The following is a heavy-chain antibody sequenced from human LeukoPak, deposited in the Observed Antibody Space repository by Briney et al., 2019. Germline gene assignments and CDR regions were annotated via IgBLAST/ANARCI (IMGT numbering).Heavy chain of an antibody. D-gene: IGHD1-14*01. CDR2: IYTSGSA. V-gene: IGHV4-4*09. J-gene: IGHJ2*01. Sequence: KPSETLSLTCTVSGGSISSYYWSWIRQPPGKGLEWIGYIYTSGSANYNPSPKSRVTISVDTSKNQFSLKLSSVTAADTAVYYCARPGAQPWYFDLWGRGTLVTVSS. CDR1: GGSISSYY. CDR3: ARPGAQPWYFDL.